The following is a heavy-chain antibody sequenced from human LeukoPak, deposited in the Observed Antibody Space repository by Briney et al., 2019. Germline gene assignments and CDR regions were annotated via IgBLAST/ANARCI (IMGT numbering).Heavy chain of an antibody. V-gene: IGHV1-24*01. CDR1: GYTLTELS. D-gene: IGHD3-22*01. J-gene: IGHJ4*02. Sequence: ASVKVSCKVSGYTLTELSMHWVRQAPGKGLEWMGGFDPEDGETIYAQKFQGRVTMTEDTSTDTAYMELSSLRSEDTAVYYCGKDLRGGGLVPYYYDSSGYGTQDYWGQGTLVTVSS. CDR3: GKDLRGGGLVPYYYDSSGYGTQDY. CDR2: FDPEDGET.